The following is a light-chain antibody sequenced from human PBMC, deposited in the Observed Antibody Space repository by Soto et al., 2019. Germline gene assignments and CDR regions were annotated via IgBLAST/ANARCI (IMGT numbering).Light chain of an antibody. Sequence: QSALTQPASVSGSPGQTITISCTGTSSDVGGYNDVSWYQQHPGKAPKLLIYEGSNRPSGVSNRFSGSKSGNTASLTISGLQAEDEADYYCRSYTSSLSAYVFGAGTKLTVL. V-gene: IGLV2-14*01. J-gene: IGLJ1*01. CDR2: EGS. CDR1: SSDVGGYND. CDR3: RSYTSSLSAYV.